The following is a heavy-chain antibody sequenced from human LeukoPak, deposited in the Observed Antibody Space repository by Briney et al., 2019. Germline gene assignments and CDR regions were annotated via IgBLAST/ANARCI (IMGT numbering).Heavy chain of an antibody. CDR2: ISAYNGNT. CDR1: GYTFTSYG. D-gene: IGHD2-21*02. Sequence: GASVNVSCKASGYTFTSYGISWVRQAPGQGLEWMGWISAYNGNTNYAQKLQGRVTMTTDTSTSTAYMELRSLRSDDTAVYDCARFPIVVVTAIPEFDYWGQGTLVTVSS. V-gene: IGHV1-18*01. CDR3: ARFPIVVVTAIPEFDY. J-gene: IGHJ4*02.